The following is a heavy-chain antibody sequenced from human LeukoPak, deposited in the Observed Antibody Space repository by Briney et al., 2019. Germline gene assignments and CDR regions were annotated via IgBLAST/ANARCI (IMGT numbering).Heavy chain of an antibody. CDR1: GGSVSSGSYY. CDR2: IYYSGST. D-gene: IGHD5-18*01. CDR3: ARGESYGSHRNFDY. J-gene: IGHJ4*02. V-gene: IGHV4-61*01. Sequence: SETLSLTCTVSGGSVSSGSYYWSWIRQPPGKGLEWIGYIYYSGSTDYNPSLKSRVTISVDTSKNQFSLKLSSVTAAATAVYYCARGESYGSHRNFDYWGQGTLVTVSS.